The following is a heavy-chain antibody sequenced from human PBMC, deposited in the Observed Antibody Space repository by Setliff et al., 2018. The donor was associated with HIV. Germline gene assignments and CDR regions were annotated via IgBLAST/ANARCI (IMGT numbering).Heavy chain of an antibody. D-gene: IGHD3-10*01. CDR2: IDREGSET. CDR3: ARKFRPGHGVDV. CDR1: GFTFSNYW. Sequence: GGSLRLSCAASGFTFSNYWMSWVRQTPGKGLEWVANIDREGSETNYVDSVKGRFTISRDNARSSMYLQMNSLRAEDTAIYYCARKFRPGHGVDVWGQGTTVTV. V-gene: IGHV3-7*01. J-gene: IGHJ6*02.